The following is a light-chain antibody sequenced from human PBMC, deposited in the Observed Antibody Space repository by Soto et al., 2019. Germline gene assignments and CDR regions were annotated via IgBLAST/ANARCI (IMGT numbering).Light chain of an antibody. CDR3: QQGNSFPIT. CDR1: QDISGS. CDR2: ATS. V-gene: IGKV1-12*01. Sequence: DIQMTQSPSSASTSVGDRVTITCRASQDISGSLAWYQKKPGKAPTLLIFATSTLHSGVPSRFSGSKSGTDFTLTISSLQPEDSAIYFCQQGNSFPITFGQGTRLEI. J-gene: IGKJ5*01.